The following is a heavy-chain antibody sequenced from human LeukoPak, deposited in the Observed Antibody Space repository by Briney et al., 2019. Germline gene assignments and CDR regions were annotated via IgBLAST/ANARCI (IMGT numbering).Heavy chain of an antibody. D-gene: IGHD1/OR15-1a*01. J-gene: IGHJ4*02. CDR1: GFTFSSYW. CDR2: INQDGSDK. V-gene: IGHV3-7*01. Sequence: GGSLRLSCAASGFTFSSYWMSWVRQAPGKGLEWVANINQDGSDKNYVDSVKGRFTVSRDNAKNSLYLQMNSLRAEDTAVYYCARSSRTNIGYWGRGILVTVSS. CDR3: ARSSRTNIGY.